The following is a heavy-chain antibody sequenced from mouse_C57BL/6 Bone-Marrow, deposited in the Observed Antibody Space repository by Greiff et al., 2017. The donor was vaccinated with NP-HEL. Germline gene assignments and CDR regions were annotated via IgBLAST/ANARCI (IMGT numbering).Heavy chain of an antibody. J-gene: IGHJ3*01. D-gene: IGHD1-1*01. CDR1: GFTFSDYG. Sequence: EVPLVESGGGLVKPGGSLKLSCAASGFTFSDYGMHWVRQAPEKGLEWVAYISSGSSTIYYADTVMGRFTISRDNAKNTLFLQMTSLRSEDTAMYDCARDYYVGAWFAYWGQGTLVTVSA. V-gene: IGHV5-17*01. CDR2: ISSGSSTI. CDR3: ARDYYVGAWFAY.